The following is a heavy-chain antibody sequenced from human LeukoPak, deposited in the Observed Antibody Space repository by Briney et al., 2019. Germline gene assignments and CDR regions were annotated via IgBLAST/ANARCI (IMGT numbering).Heavy chain of an antibody. CDR3: ARRYCSSTSCYFPYYYYYYMDV. D-gene: IGHD2-2*01. Sequence: GASVKVSCKASGYTFTSYGISWVRQAPGQGLEWMGWISAYNGNTNYAQKLQGRVTMTRNTSISTAYMELSSLRSEDTAVYYCARRYCSSTSCYFPYYYYYYMDVWGKGTTVTISS. J-gene: IGHJ6*03. CDR2: ISAYNGNT. V-gene: IGHV1-18*01. CDR1: GYTFTSYG.